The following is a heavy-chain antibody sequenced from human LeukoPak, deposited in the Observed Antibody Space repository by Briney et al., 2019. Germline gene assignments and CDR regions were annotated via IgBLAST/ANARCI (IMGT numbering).Heavy chain of an antibody. CDR3: ATGERLNTRGWYLYFDY. J-gene: IGHJ4*02. V-gene: IGHV3-23*01. CDR1: GFTFSSYA. D-gene: IGHD6-19*01. Sequence: GGSLRLSCVASGFTFSSYAMSWVRQAPGKGLEWVSAISGSGGSTYYADSVKGRFTISRDNSKNTLYLQMNSLRAEDTAVYYCATGERLNTRGWYLYFDYWGQGTLVTVSS. CDR2: ISGSGGST.